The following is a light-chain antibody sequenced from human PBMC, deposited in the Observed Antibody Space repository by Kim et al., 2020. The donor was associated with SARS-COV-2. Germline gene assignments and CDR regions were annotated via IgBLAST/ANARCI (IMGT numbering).Light chain of an antibody. CDR3: QQYNNWPYT. J-gene: IGKJ2*01. CDR2: VAS. Sequence: SVSPGARPTLSCRASQSVSSTLAWYQQKFGQAPRLLIYVASTRATGIPARFSGSGSGTEFTLTISSLQSEDFAVYYCQQYNNWPYTFGQGTKLEI. CDR1: QSVSST. V-gene: IGKV3-15*01.